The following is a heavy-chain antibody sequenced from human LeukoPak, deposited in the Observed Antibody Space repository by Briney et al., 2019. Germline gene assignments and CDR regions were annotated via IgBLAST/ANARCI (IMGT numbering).Heavy chain of an antibody. CDR2: ISSSSSYI. J-gene: IGHJ3*01. CDR3: AKRAAYSRSSLVLPFDAFDL. D-gene: IGHD6-6*01. CDR1: GFRLSAYS. Sequence: GGSLRLSCVVSGFRLSAYSLNWVRQAPGKGLEWVSSISSSSSYIYYADSVKGRIIVSRDNARNSLYLQMNSLRAEDTAVYYCAKRAAYSRSSLVLPFDAFDLWGQGTMVTVSS. V-gene: IGHV3-21*04.